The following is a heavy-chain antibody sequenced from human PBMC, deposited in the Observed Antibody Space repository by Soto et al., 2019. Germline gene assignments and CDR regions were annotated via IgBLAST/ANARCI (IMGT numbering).Heavy chain of an antibody. CDR3: ARGLRGVVTATSRLPGDY. CDR1: GFTFSSYA. J-gene: IGHJ4*02. D-gene: IGHD2-21*02. Sequence: VQLVESGGGVVQPGRSLRLSCAASGFTFSSYAMHWVRQAPGKGLEWVAVISYDGSNKYYADSVKGRFTISRDNSKNTLYLQMNSLRAEDTAVYYCARGLRGVVTATSRLPGDYWGQGTLVTVSS. V-gene: IGHV3-30-3*01. CDR2: ISYDGSNK.